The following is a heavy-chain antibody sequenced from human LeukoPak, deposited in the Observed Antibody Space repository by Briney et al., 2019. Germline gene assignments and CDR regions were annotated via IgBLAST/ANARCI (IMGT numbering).Heavy chain of an antibody. CDR1: GGSISSYY. Sequence: KPSETLSLTCTVSGGSISSYYWSWIRQPPGKGLEWIGYIYYSGSTNYIPSLKSRVTISVDTSKNQFSLKLSSVTAADTAVYYCARGRGAVDIVATYDYWGQGTLVTVSS. D-gene: IGHD5-12*01. CDR3: ARGRGAVDIVATYDY. J-gene: IGHJ4*02. V-gene: IGHV4-59*12. CDR2: IYYSGST.